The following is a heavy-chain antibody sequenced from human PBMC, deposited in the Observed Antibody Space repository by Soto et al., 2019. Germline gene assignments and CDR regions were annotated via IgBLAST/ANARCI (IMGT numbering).Heavy chain of an antibody. CDR3: AIRGPVVVPAAIPDWFAP. CDR1: GGTFSSYA. J-gene: IGHJ5*02. CDR2: IIPIFGTA. D-gene: IGHD2-2*02. Sequence: QVQLVQSGAEVKKPGSSVKVSCKASGGTFSSYAISWVRQAPGQGLEWMGGIIPIFGTANYAQKFQGRVTITADESTSPAYLELSRLRSEDTAVYYCAIRGPVVVPAAIPDWFAPWGQGTLVTVSS. V-gene: IGHV1-69*01.